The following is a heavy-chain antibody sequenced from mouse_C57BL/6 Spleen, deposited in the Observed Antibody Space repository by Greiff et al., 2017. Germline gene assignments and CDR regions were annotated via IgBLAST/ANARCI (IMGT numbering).Heavy chain of an antibody. CDR3: ARGGDYDWYFDV. J-gene: IGHJ1*03. CDR1: GYAFSSYW. Sequence: VKLMESGAELVKPGASVKISCKASGYAFSSYWMNWVKQRPGKGLEWIGQIYPGDGDTNYNGKFKGKATLTADKSSSTAYMQLSSLTSEDSAVYFWARGGDYDWYFDVWGTGTTVTVSS. CDR2: IYPGDGDT. V-gene: IGHV1-80*01. D-gene: IGHD2-4*01.